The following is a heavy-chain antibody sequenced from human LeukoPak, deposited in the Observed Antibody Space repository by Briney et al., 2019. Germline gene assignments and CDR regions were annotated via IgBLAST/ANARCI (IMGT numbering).Heavy chain of an antibody. J-gene: IGHJ4*02. V-gene: IGHV4-59*01. D-gene: IGHD4-11*01. CDR1: GGSISSYY. CDR3: ARDQPSNY. Sequence: PSETLSLTCTVSGGSISSYYWNWMRQPPGKGLEWIGYVYYSGSTNYNPSLKSRVTISVDTSKNHFSLKLTSVTAADTAVYYCARDQPSNYWGQGTLVTVSS. CDR2: VYYSGST.